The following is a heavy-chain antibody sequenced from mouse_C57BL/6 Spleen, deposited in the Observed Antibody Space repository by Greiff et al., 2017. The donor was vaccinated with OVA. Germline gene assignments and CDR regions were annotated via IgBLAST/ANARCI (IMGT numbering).Heavy chain of an antibody. Sequence: EVMLVESGGGLVKPGGSLKLSCAASGFTFSDYGMHWVRQAPEKGLEWVAYISSGSSTIYYADTVKGRFTISSDNAKNTLFLQMTSLRSEDTAMYYCARGGYYVGYYAMDYWGQGTSVTVSS. CDR2: ISSGSSTI. CDR3: ARGGYYVGYYAMDY. V-gene: IGHV5-17*01. CDR1: GFTFSDYG. J-gene: IGHJ4*01. D-gene: IGHD2-3*01.